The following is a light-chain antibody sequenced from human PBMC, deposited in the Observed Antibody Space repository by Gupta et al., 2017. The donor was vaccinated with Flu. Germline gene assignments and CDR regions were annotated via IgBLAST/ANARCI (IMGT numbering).Light chain of an antibody. V-gene: IGKV1-27*01. CDR2: GAS. CDR3: QKYKSVPLT. Sequence: PSSLSASVGDRVTITCRASQGISNNLAWYQQKPGTVPKLLIYGASTLQSGVPPRFSGSGSGTDFTLTISSLQPEDVATYYCQKYKSVPLTFGEGTKVQIK. J-gene: IGKJ4*01. CDR1: QGISNN.